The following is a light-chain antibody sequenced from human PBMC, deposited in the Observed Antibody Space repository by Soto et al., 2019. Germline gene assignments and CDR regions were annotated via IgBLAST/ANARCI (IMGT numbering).Light chain of an antibody. V-gene: IGLV2-14*01. CDR3: SSYTNSTTQV. Sequence: QSVLAQPASVSGSPGQSITISCTGTSSDVGRYNFVSWYQRHPGKAPQLMIYAVTNRPSGVSNRFSGSKSGNTASLTISGLQAEDEADYYCSSYTNSTTQVFGAGTKVTAL. J-gene: IGLJ1*01. CDR1: SSDVGRYNF. CDR2: AVT.